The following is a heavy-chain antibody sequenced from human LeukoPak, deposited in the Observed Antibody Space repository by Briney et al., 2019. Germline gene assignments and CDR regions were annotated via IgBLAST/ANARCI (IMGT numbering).Heavy chain of an antibody. CDR1: GFTFHNYG. CDR2: ISSSSSTI. CDR3: ARASPYSSGALGVDY. J-gene: IGHJ4*02. V-gene: IGHV3-48*02. Sequence: PGGSLRLSCAASGFTFHNYGMNWLRQAPGKGLEWVSYISSSSSTIYYADSVKGRFTISRDNAKNSLYLQMNSLRDEDTAVYYCARASPYSSGALGVDYWGQGTLVTVSS. D-gene: IGHD6-19*01.